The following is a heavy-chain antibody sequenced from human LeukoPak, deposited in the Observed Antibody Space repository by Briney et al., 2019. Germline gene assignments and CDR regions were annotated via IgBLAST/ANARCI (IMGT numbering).Heavy chain of an antibody. CDR2: ISHSGGT. CDR1: GFTFSSYAIH. V-gene: IGHV4-31*02. J-gene: IGHJ2*01. Sequence: LRLSCAASGFTFSSYAIHWVRQAPGKGLEWIGYISHSGGTLYNPSLKSRVMISLDTSKNQFSLKLTSVTAADTAVYYCARDGGSSGYRYFDLWGRGTLVTVSS. D-gene: IGHD3-22*01. CDR3: ARDGGSSGYRYFDL.